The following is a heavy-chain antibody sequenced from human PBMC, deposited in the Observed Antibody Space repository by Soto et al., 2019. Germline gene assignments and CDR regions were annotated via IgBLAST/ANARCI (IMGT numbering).Heavy chain of an antibody. D-gene: IGHD5-18*01. CDR2: ISAYNGNT. J-gene: IGHJ4*02. V-gene: IGHV1-18*01. CDR3: ARDFGVYTAMAGPLYDY. Sequence: QVQLVQSGAEVKKPGASVKVSCKASGYTFTSYGISWVRQAPGQGLEWMGWISAYNGNTNYAQKLQGRVTMTTDTSTSTAYMELRRLRSDDTAVYYCARDFGVYTAMAGPLYDYWGQGTLVTVSS. CDR1: GYTFTSYG.